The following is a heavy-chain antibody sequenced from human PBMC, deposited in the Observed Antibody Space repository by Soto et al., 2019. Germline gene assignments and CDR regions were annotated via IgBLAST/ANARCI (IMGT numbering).Heavy chain of an antibody. CDR2: IDSGGGT. CDR1: GFTVSNNY. V-gene: IGHV3-53*01. Sequence: GGSLRLSCAASGFTVSNNYMRWVRQAPGKGLEWVSVIDSGGGTYYADSVKGRFTISRDNSKNTLYLQMNSLRAEDTAVYYCARDHHYNDLDVWGQGTTVTVSS. J-gene: IGHJ6*02. CDR3: ARDHHYNDLDV.